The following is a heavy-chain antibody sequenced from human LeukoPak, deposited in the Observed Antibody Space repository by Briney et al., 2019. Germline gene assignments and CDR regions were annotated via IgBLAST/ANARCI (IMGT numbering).Heavy chain of an antibody. V-gene: IGHV4-34*01. D-gene: IGHD1-26*01. CDR2: INHSGST. J-gene: IGHJ5*02. CDR1: GGSFSGYY. CDR3: ARVNSGSYYWFDP. Sequence: SETLSLTCAVYGGSFSGYYWSWIRQPPGKGLEWIGEINHSGSTNYNPSLKSRVTISVDTSKNQFSLKLSSVTAADTAVYYCARVNSGSYYWFDPWGQGTLVTVSS.